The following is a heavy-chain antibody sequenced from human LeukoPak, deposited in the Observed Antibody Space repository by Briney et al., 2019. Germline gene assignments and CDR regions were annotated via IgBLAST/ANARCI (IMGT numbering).Heavy chain of an antibody. J-gene: IGHJ4*02. V-gene: IGHV1-69*04. Sequence: SVKVSCKASGGTFSSYAISWVRQAPGQGLEWMGRIIPILGIANYAQKLQGRVTMTTDTSTSTAYMELRSLRSDDTAVYYCARGGMITFGGVIAIEYWGQGTLVTVSS. CDR1: GGTFSSYA. D-gene: IGHD3-16*02. CDR2: IIPILGIA. CDR3: ARGGMITFGGVIAIEY.